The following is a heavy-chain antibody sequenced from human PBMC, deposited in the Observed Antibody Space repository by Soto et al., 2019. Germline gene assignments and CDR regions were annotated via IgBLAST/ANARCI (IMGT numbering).Heavy chain of an antibody. V-gene: IGHV6-1*01. CDR2: TYYRSNWSN. Sequence: PSQTLSLTCAISGDSVSSNSAAWNWLRQSPSRGLEWLGRTYYRSNWSNDYALSVKGRITINPDTSKNQFSLQLNSLTPEDTAVYYCARGYAFDIWGQGTMVTASS. J-gene: IGHJ3*02. CDR3: ARGYAFDI. CDR1: GDSVSSNSAA.